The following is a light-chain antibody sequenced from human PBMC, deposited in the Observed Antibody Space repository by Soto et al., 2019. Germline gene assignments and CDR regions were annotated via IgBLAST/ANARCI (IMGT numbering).Light chain of an antibody. CDR3: QKYNRDPHP. CDR1: QSISSW. CDR2: DAS. V-gene: IGKV1-5*01. J-gene: IGKJ2*01. Sequence: DIQMTQSPSTLSASVGDRVTITCRASQSISSWLAWYQQKPGKAPKLLIYDASTLESGVPSRFSGSGSGTEFPLTISSLQPDDFAAYYCQKYNRDPHPFGQGTKLESK.